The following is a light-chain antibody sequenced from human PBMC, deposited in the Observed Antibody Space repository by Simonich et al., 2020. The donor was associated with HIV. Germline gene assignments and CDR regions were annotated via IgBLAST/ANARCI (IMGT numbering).Light chain of an antibody. J-gene: IGKJ1*01. CDR3: MQGTLWWT. V-gene: IGKV2-30*02. CDR1: QSLVHSDGNTY. CDR2: KVS. Sequence: DIVMTQSPLSLPVTLGQPASISCRSSQSLVHSDGNTYLNWYHQRPCQSPRRLIYKVSNRDSGVPDRFSGSGSDTDFTLKISRVEAEDVGIYYCMQGTLWWTFGQGTKVEIK.